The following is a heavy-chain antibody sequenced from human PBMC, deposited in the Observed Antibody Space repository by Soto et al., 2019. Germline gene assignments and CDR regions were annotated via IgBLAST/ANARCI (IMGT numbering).Heavy chain of an antibody. Sequence: PSETLSLTCAVSGGSISSGGYSWSWIRQPPGKGLEWIGYIYHSGSTYYNPSLKSRVTISVDTSKNQFSLKLSSVTAADTAVYYCASGQQLVRNYWGQGTLVTVSS. V-gene: IGHV4-30-2*01. CDR3: ASGQQLVRNY. D-gene: IGHD6-13*01. J-gene: IGHJ4*02. CDR2: IYHSGST. CDR1: GGSISSGGYS.